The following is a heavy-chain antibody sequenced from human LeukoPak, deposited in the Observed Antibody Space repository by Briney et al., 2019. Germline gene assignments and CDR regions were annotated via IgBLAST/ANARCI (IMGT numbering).Heavy chain of an antibody. J-gene: IGHJ6*04. D-gene: IGHD3-10*01. CDR3: ARTAHYYGSGCYYNRGPQPYPMDV. Sequence: SVKVSCKASGGTFSSYAISWVRQAPGQGLEWMGGIIPIFGTANYAQKFQGRVTITADESTSTAYMELSSLRSEDTAVYYCARTAHYYGSGCYYNRGPQPYPMDVWGKGTTVTVSS. V-gene: IGHV1-69*13. CDR1: GGTFSSYA. CDR2: IIPIFGTA.